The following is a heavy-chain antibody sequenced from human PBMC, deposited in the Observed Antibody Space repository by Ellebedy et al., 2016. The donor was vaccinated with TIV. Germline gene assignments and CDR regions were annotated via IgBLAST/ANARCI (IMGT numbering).Heavy chain of an antibody. CDR2: LYSSGFT. CDR3: ARDRGATRGSPNSGASDI. Sequence: SETLSLTXTVTGASISSHYWSWIRQPPGKGLEWIGYLYSSGFTTYSPSLNSRATISFDTSKNQFSLKIRYVTSADTAVYYCARDRGATRGSPNSGASDIWGQGTMVTVSS. CDR1: GASISSHY. J-gene: IGHJ3*02. D-gene: IGHD2-15*01. V-gene: IGHV4-59*11.